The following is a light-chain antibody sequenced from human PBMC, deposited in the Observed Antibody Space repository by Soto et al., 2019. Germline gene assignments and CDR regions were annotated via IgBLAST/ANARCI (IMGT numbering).Light chain of an antibody. CDR2: AAS. Sequence: DIQMTQSPSSLSASVGARVTITCRASQSISSYLNWYQQKPGKAPKLLIYAASSLQSGVPSRFSGSASGTDFTITISRLQPEYFATYYCQQSYSTPYTFGRGTKLEIK. CDR1: QSISSY. CDR3: QQSYSTPYT. V-gene: IGKV1-39*01. J-gene: IGKJ2*01.